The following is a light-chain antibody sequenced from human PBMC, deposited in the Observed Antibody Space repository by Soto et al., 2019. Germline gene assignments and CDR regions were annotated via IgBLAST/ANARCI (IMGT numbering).Light chain of an antibody. V-gene: IGKV3-15*01. CDR2: DAS. J-gene: IGKJ1*01. CDR1: QSVSSN. Sequence: EIVMTQSPATLSLSPGQRATLSCRASQSVSSNLAWYQHKPGQPPSLLIYDASTRATGIPARFSGRGSGTEFTLTISGLQSEDFAVYYCQQFDHSPWTFGQGTKVEIK. CDR3: QQFDHSPWT.